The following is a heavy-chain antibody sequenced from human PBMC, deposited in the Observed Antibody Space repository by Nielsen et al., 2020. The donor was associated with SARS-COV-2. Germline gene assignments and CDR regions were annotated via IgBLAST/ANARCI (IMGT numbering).Heavy chain of an antibody. D-gene: IGHD6-13*01. V-gene: IGHV2-70*01. J-gene: IGHJ6*02. CDR1: GFSLSTSGMC. CDR3: SRIRAERGPLLGVGAAADYYYGMDV. Sequence: SGPTLVKPTQTLTLTCTFSGFSLSTSGMCVSWIRQPPGKALEWLALIDWDDDKYYSTSLKTRLTISKDTSKNQVVLTMTNMDPVDTATYYCSRIRAERGPLLGVGAAADYYYGMDVWGQGTTVTVSS. CDR2: IDWDDDK.